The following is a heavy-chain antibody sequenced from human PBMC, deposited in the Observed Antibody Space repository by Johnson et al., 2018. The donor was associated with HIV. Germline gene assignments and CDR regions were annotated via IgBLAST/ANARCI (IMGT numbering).Heavy chain of an antibody. V-gene: IGHV3-7*03. Sequence: VQLVESGGGLVQPGGSLRLSCAASGFTFSSYWMSWVRQAPGKGLEWVANIRQDGSEKHYVDSVKGRFTISRDNAKNSLYLQMNSLRAEDTALYYCAKDRKGSSSWLRSGVAFDIWGQGTMVTVSS. CDR1: GFTFSSYW. CDR2: IRQDGSEK. D-gene: IGHD6-13*01. J-gene: IGHJ3*02. CDR3: AKDRKGSSSWLRSGVAFDI.